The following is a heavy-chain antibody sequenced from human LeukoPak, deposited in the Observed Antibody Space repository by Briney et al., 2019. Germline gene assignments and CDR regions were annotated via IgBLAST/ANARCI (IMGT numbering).Heavy chain of an antibody. V-gene: IGHV4-59*01. Sequence: SETLSLTCTVSGGSISSYYWSWIRQPPGKGLEWIGYIYYSGSTNYNPSLKSRVTISVDTSKNQFSLKLSSVTAADTAVYYCARDVYCSGGSCYRWFDPWGQGTLVTVSS. CDR1: GGSISSYY. CDR3: ARDVYCSGGSCYRWFDP. J-gene: IGHJ5*02. CDR2: IYYSGST. D-gene: IGHD2-15*01.